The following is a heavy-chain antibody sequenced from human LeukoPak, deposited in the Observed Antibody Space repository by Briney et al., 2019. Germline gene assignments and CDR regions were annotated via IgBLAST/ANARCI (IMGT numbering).Heavy chain of an antibody. J-gene: IGHJ4*02. CDR1: GYIFTSYA. CDR3: ARGGLVVAATIDY. V-gene: IGHV1-3*01. CDR2: INAGNGNT. Sequence: ASVKVSCKASGYIFTSYAMHWVRQAPGQRLEWMGWINAGNGNTKYSQKLQGRVTITRDTSASTAYMELSSLRSEDTAVYYCARGGLVVAATIDYWGQGTLVTVSS. D-gene: IGHD2-15*01.